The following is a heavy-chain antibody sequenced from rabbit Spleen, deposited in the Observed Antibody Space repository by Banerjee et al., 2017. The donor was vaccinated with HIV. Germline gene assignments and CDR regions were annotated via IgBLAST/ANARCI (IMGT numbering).Heavy chain of an antibody. CDR3: TRDDGSGHYIDGYFNL. J-gene: IGHJ4*01. V-gene: IGHV1S40*01. CDR1: GFSFSSSDY. D-gene: IGHD1-1*01. Sequence: QSLEESGGGLVKPGGTLTLTCTASGFSFSSSDYMCWVRQAPGKGLEWISCIAGSSSGFTYSATWAKGRFTISKTSSTTVTLQVTSLTAADTATYFCTRDDGSGHYIDGYFNLWGQGTLVTVS. CDR2: IAGSSSGFT.